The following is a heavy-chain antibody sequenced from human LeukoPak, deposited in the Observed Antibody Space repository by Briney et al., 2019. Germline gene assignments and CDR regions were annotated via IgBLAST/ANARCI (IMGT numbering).Heavy chain of an antibody. J-gene: IGHJ4*02. Sequence: ASVKVSCKASGYTFTSYCISWVRQAPGRGLEWMGWISAYSNNTNYAQKFQGRVTMTRDTSTSTVYMELSSLRSADTAVYYCAREPMDTYYFDYWGQGTLVTVSS. CDR1: GYTFTSYC. V-gene: IGHV1-18*01. CDR2: ISAYSNNT. CDR3: AREPMDTYYFDY. D-gene: IGHD5-18*01.